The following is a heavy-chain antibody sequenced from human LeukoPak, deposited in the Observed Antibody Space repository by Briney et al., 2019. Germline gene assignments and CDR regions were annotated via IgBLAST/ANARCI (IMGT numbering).Heavy chain of an antibody. J-gene: IGHJ6*04. D-gene: IGHD6-13*01. CDR2: ISWNSGSI. CDR3: AKDDSSWSLRGMDV. CDR1: GFTFDDYA. Sequence: GRSLRLSCAASGFTFDDYAMHWVRQAPGKGLEWVSGISWNSGSIGYADSVKGRFTISRDNAKNSLYLQMNSLRAEDTALYYCAKDDSSWSLRGMDVWGKGITVTVSS. V-gene: IGHV3-9*01.